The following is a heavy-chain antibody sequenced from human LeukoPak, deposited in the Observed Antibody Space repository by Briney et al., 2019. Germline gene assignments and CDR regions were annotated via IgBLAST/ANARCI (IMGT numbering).Heavy chain of an antibody. CDR2: IYYSGST. J-gene: IGHJ6*03. V-gene: IGHV4-39*07. D-gene: IGHD6-13*01. CDR3: ARGGKVGSSWYLHRAMDV. Sequence: SETLSLTCTVSGVSISSSNSYWGWIRQPPGKGLEWTGNIYYSGSTYYNPSLKSRVTISVDTSKNQFSLKLSSVTAADTAVYYCARGGKVGSSWYLHRAMDVWGKGTTVTVSS. CDR1: GVSISSSNSY.